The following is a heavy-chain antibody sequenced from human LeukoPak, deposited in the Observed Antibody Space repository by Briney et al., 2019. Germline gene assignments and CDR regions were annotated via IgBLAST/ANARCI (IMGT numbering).Heavy chain of an antibody. Sequence: ASVKVSCKASGYTFTSYGISWVRQAPGQGLEWMGWISAYNGNTNYAQKFQGRVTITRDTSASTAYMELSSLRSEDTAVYYCARAPREWLVRAGDYWGQGTLVTVSS. CDR2: ISAYNGNT. D-gene: IGHD6-19*01. V-gene: IGHV1-18*01. CDR3: ARAPREWLVRAGDY. J-gene: IGHJ4*02. CDR1: GYTFTSYG.